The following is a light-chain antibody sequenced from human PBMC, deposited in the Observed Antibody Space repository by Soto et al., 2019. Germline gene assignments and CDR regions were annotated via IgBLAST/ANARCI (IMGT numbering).Light chain of an antibody. Sequence: IQLTQPPSSLSASVGDRVTITCRASQDINSYLAWYQQKPGKAPNLLIYAGTSLQSGVPSRFSGSGSGTKFTLTISSLQPEDFATYYCQQLHVYPSTFGGGTKVDIK. V-gene: IGKV1-9*01. CDR1: QDINSY. J-gene: IGKJ4*01. CDR3: QQLHVYPST. CDR2: AGT.